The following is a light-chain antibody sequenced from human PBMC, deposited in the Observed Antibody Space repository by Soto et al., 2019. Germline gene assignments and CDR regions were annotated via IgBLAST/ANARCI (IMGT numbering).Light chain of an antibody. J-gene: IGLJ3*02. Sequence: QPVLTQSPSASASLGAAVKLTCTLTSGHSSYAIACHQQQPEKGPRYLMKVNSDGSHSKGDGIPDRFSGSSSGAERYLTISSLQSEDEADYYCQTWGTGSPWVFGGGTQLTVL. CDR3: QTWGTGSPWV. CDR2: VNSDGSH. CDR1: SGHSSYA. V-gene: IGLV4-69*01.